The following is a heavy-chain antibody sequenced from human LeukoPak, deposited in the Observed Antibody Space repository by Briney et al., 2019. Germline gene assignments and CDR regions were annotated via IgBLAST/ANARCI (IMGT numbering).Heavy chain of an antibody. CDR1: GFTVSSNY. V-gene: IGHV3-53*01. CDR3: ARLRSYDKDYYYYMDV. J-gene: IGHJ6*03. Sequence: GGSLRLSCAASGFTVSSNYMSWVRQAPGKGLEWVSVIYSGGSTYYADSVKGRFTISRDNSKNTLYLQMNSLRAEDTAVYYCARLRSYDKDYYYYMDVWGKGTTVTISS. D-gene: IGHD3-9*01. CDR2: IYSGGST.